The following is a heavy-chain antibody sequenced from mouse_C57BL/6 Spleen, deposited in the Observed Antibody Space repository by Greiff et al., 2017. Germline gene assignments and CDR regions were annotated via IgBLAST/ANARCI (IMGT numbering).Heavy chain of an antibody. Sequence: VQLQQSGAELVKPGASVKVSCKASGYTFTSYWMHWVKQRPGQGLEWIGRIHPSDSDTNYTQKFKGKATLAVDKSSSTAYMQLSSLTSEDYAVYCCAIEGIYDGYDWYFDVWGTGTTVTVSS. CDR2: IHPSDSDT. CDR3: AIEGIYDGYDWYFDV. V-gene: IGHV1-74*01. CDR1: GYTFTSYW. D-gene: IGHD2-3*01. J-gene: IGHJ1*03.